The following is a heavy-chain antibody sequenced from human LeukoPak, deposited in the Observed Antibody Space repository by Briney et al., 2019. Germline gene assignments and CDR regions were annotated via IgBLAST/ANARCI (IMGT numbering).Heavy chain of an antibody. CDR2: LNEDGTVK. D-gene: IGHD1-14*01. V-gene: IGHV3-7*01. J-gene: IGHJ4*02. Sequence: GGSLRLSCAASGFSFTTNWMHWVRQTPGKRLEWVAELNEDGTVKYYVDSVKGRFTISRDNAKNSLYLQMNRLRAEDTGVYFCANVPRSTVSYWGRGTLVTASS. CDR3: ANVPRSTVSY. CDR1: GFSFTTNW.